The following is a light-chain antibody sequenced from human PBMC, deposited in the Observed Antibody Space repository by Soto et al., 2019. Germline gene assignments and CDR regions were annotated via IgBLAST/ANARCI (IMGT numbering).Light chain of an antibody. Sequence: QSVLTQAASVSGSPGQSITITCTGTSSDVGSYNLVSWYQQHPGKAPKLIIYEVSRRPSGASNRFSGSRSGNTASLTISGLQAEDEADYHCCSHAGSITPVVFGGGSKLTVL. V-gene: IGLV2-23*02. CDR1: SSDVGSYNL. CDR2: EVS. J-gene: IGLJ2*01. CDR3: CSHAGSITPVV.